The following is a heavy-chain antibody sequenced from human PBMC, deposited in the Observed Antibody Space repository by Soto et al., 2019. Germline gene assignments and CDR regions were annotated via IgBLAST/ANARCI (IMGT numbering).Heavy chain of an antibody. J-gene: IGHJ4*02. Sequence: QERLVQSGAEVRKPGSSVKVSCKVTGGTSTRYAINWVRQAPGQGLEWMGGIVPMFGTSKYAQKFKGRVTITAETSTNIAYMELRSLRSEDTAVYYCNRGSEYDFWSGYLWGQGTLVSVSS. CDR2: IVPMFGTS. V-gene: IGHV1-69*06. D-gene: IGHD3-3*01. CDR3: NRGSEYDFWSGYL. CDR1: GGTSTRYA.